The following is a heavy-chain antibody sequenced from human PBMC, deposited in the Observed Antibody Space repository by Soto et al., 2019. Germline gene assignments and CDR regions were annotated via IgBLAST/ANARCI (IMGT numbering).Heavy chain of an antibody. D-gene: IGHD6-13*01. CDR2: INHSGST. CDR3: ARGCHKYSSSWWGAGPHKNWFDP. CDR1: GGSFSGYY. V-gene: IGHV4-34*01. J-gene: IGHJ5*02. Sequence: ASETLSLTCAVYGGSFSGYYWSWIRQPPGKGLEWIGEINHSGSTNYNPSLKSRVTISVDTSKNQFSLKLSSVTAADTAVYYCARGCHKYSSSWWGAGPHKNWFDPWGQGTLVTAPQ.